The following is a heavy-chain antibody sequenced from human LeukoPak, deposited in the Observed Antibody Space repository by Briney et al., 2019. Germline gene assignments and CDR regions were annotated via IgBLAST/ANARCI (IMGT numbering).Heavy chain of an antibody. J-gene: IGHJ3*02. CDR3: ARVVVVVAATQVWAFDI. CDR1: GYTFINYA. D-gene: IGHD2-15*01. Sequence: RASVKVSCKASGYTFINYAINWGRQAPGQRLEWMGWINAGNGNTKYSQKFQGRVTITRDTSASTAYMELRSLRSDDTAVYYCARVVVVVAATQVWAFDIWGQGTMVTVSS. CDR2: INAGNGNT. V-gene: IGHV1-3*01.